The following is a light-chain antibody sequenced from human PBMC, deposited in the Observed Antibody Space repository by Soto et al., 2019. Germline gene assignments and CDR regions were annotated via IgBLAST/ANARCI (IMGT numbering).Light chain of an antibody. Sequence: ETVLTQSPGTLSLSPGERATLSCRASQNVVRNYVVWYQQKPGQAPRVLIYGASSRATGIPARFSGSGSGTDFTLTISRLEPEYFAVYYCQQYASSPLTFGGGTKVEVK. V-gene: IGKV3-20*01. CDR2: GAS. J-gene: IGKJ4*01. CDR3: QQYASSPLT. CDR1: QNVVRNY.